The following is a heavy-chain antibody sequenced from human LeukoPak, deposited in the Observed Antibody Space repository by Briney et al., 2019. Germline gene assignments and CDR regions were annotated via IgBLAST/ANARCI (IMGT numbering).Heavy chain of an antibody. CDR3: ARREPQGCSGTSCFAGPVDH. CDR1: GFTFSSYS. J-gene: IGHJ4*02. Sequence: GGSLRLSCAASGFTFSSYSMNCVRQAPGKGLEWVSSISGTSDYIYYADSVKGRFTISRDNGQNSLYLQMNSLRAEDTAVYYCARREPQGCSGTSCFAGPVDHWGQGTLVTVSS. CDR2: ISGTSDYI. V-gene: IGHV3-21*01. D-gene: IGHD2-2*01.